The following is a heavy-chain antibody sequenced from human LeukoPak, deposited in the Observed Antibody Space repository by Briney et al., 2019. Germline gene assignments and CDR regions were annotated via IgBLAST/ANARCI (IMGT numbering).Heavy chain of an antibody. CDR3: ARSVGDYYDSSGYYYSAFDI. J-gene: IGHJ3*02. D-gene: IGHD3-22*01. Sequence: ASVKVSCKASGYTFTGFYMHWVRQAPGQGLEWMGRNNPNSGGTNYAQKFQGRVTMTRDTSISTAYMELSRLRTDDTAVYYCARSVGDYYDSSGYYYSAFDIWGQGTMVTVSS. CDR2: NNPNSGGT. CDR1: GYTFTGFY. V-gene: IGHV1-2*06.